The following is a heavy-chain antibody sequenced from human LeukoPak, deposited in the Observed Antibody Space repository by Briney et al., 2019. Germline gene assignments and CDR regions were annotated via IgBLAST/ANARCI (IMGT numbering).Heavy chain of an antibody. CDR3: ARAPQSDQLLKRPRPGRAFDI. Sequence: PSETLSLTCAVYGGSFSGYYWSWIRQPPGKGLEWIGEINHSGSTNYNPSLKSRVTISVDTSKNQFSLKLSSVTAADTAVYYCARAPQSDQLLKRPRPGRAFDIWGQGTMVTVSS. V-gene: IGHV4-34*01. CDR1: GGSFSGYY. CDR2: INHSGST. D-gene: IGHD2-2*01. J-gene: IGHJ3*02.